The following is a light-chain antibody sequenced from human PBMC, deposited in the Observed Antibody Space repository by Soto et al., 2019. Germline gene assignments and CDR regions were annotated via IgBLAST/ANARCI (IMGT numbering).Light chain of an antibody. J-gene: IGKJ5*01. CDR2: GIA. V-gene: IGKV3D-15*01. Sequence: EIVITHSPPTLSVSPGERATLSCRASQSVNSNYLAWYQQKTGEAPTLFIIGIAKRAANIAARCSSGGCATELTIIIISIQHDDYVTYYYHQQDKCFITFGQGTRLEI. CDR1: QSVNSN. CDR3: HQQDKCFIT.